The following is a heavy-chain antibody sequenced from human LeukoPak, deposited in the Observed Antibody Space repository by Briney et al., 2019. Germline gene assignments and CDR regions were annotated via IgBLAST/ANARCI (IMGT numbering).Heavy chain of an antibody. Sequence: GGSLRLSCAASGFTFSSYAMSWVRQAPGKGLEWVSYISSSGSTIYYADSVKGRFTISRDNAKNSLYLQMNSLRAEDTAVYYCARIASSSWYWFDPWGQGTLVTVSS. J-gene: IGHJ5*02. CDR2: ISSSGSTI. V-gene: IGHV3-48*04. D-gene: IGHD6-13*01. CDR3: ARIASSSWYWFDP. CDR1: GFTFSSYA.